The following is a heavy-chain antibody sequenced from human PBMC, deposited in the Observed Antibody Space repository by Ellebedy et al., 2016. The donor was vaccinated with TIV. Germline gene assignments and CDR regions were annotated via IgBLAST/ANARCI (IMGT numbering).Heavy chain of an antibody. J-gene: IGHJ3*02. CDR3: ARDIPQGDDAFDI. V-gene: IGHV3-53*01. CDR1: GFTVSSNY. D-gene: IGHD2-21*01. Sequence: GESLKISCAASGFTVSSNYMSCVRQAPGKGLEWVSVIYSGGSTKYADSVKGRFTISRDNSKNTVYLQMNSLRADDTAVYYCARDIPQGDDAFDIWGQGTVVTVSS. CDR2: IYSGGST.